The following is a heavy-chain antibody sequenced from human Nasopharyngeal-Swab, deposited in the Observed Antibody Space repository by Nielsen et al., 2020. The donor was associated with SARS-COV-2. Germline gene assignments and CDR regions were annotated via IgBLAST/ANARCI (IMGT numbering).Heavy chain of an antibody. J-gene: IGHJ3*02. Sequence: GGSLRLSCAASGFTFSSYGMNWVRQAPGKGQEWVAVIWYDGSNKYYADSVKGRFTISRDNSKNTLYLQMNSLRAEDTAVYYCARGPRLLRFLEWLFSLDAFDIWGQGTMVTVSS. CDR2: IWYDGSNK. D-gene: IGHD3-3*01. CDR3: ARGPRLLRFLEWLFSLDAFDI. V-gene: IGHV3-33*01. CDR1: GFTFSSYG.